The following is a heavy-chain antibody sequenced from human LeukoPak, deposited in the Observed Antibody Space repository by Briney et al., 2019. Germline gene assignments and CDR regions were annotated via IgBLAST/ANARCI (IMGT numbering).Heavy chain of an antibody. J-gene: IGHJ3*02. CDR1: GYSISSGYY. CDR3: ARVNDYYDSSGYYSDAFDI. V-gene: IGHV4-38-2*02. D-gene: IGHD3-22*01. Sequence: SETLALTCTVSGYSISSGYYWGWIRQPPGKGLEWIGSIYHSGSTYYNPSLKSRVTISVDTSKNQFSLKLSSVTAADTAVYYCARVNDYYDSSGYYSDAFDIWGQGTMVTVSS. CDR2: IYHSGST.